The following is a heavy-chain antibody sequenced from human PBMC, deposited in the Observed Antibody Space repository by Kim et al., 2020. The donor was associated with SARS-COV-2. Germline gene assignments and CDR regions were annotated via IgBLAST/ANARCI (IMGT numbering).Heavy chain of an antibody. CDR3: ARGITMVRGVIIKGNFDY. J-gene: IGHJ4*02. CDR2: INHSGST. CDR1: GGSFSGYY. Sequence: SETLSLTCAVYGGSFSGYYWSWIRQPPGKGLEWIGEINHSGSTNYNPSLKSRVTISVDTSKNQFSLKLSSVTAADTAVYYCARGITMVRGVIIKGNFDYWGQGTLVTVSS. D-gene: IGHD3-10*01. V-gene: IGHV4-34*01.